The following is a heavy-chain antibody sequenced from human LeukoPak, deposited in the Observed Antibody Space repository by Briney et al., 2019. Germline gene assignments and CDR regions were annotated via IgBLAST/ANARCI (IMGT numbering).Heavy chain of an antibody. CDR3: VRGGLGDY. V-gene: IGHV3-74*01. J-gene: IGHJ4*02. D-gene: IGHD7-27*01. CDR2: INSDGSST. Sequence: GGSLRLSCAASGFTFSSYAMSWVRQAPGKGLVWVSRINSDGSSTNYADSVKGRFTISSDNAKNTLSLQMNSLSAEGTAVCLCVRGGLGDYWGQGTLVPVPS. CDR1: GFTFSSYA.